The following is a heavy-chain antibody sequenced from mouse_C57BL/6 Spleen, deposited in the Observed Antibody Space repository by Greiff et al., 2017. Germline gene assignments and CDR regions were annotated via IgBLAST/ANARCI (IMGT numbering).Heavy chain of an antibody. CDR1: GYSFTGYY. V-gene: IGHV1-42*01. CDR3: ARGGAYGNPFAY. J-gene: IGHJ3*01. Sequence: EVQLQQSGPELVKPGASVKISCKASGYSFTGYYMNWVKQSPEKSLEWIGEINPSTGGTTYNQKFKAKATLTVDKSSSTAYMQLKSLTSEDSAVYYCARGGAYGNPFAYWGQGTLVTVSA. CDR2: INPSTGGT. D-gene: IGHD2-1*01.